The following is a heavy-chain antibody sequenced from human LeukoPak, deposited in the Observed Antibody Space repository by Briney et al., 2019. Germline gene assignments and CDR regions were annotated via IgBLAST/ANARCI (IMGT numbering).Heavy chain of an antibody. J-gene: IGHJ6*03. CDR2: INHSGST. CDR3: ARTGQNYYYYMDV. V-gene: IGHV4-34*01. Sequence: SETLSLTCAVYGGSFSGYYWSWIRQPPGKGLEWIGEINHSGSTNYNPSLKSRVTISVDTSKNQFSLKLSSVTAADTAVYYCARTGQNYYYYMDVWGKGTTVTISS. D-gene: IGHD3-10*01. CDR1: GGSFSGYY.